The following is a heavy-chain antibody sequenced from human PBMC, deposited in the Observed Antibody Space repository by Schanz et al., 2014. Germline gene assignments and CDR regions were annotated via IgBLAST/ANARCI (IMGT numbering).Heavy chain of an antibody. Sequence: VQLVESGGGLVQPGRSLRLSCAASGFPFNEYGMLWVRQAPGKGLEWVSSISWNSGSIDYADSVKGRFTISRDNAKNSLYLQMNSLRAEDAALYCCAKDGIMVQGVIWERYFDSWGQGTLVTVSS. V-gene: IGHV3-9*01. CDR1: GFPFNEYG. CDR2: ISWNSGSI. D-gene: IGHD3-10*01. J-gene: IGHJ4*02. CDR3: AKDGIMVQGVIWERYFDS.